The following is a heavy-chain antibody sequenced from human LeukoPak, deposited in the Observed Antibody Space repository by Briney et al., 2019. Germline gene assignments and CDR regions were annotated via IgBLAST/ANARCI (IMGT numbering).Heavy chain of an antibody. J-gene: IGHJ6*03. CDR1: GYTFTGYY. D-gene: IGHD3-3*01. V-gene: IGHV1-2*02. Sequence: ASVKVSCKASGYTFTGYYMHWVRQAPGQGLEWMGWINPNSGGTNYAQKFQGRVTMTRDTSISTAYMELSRLRSDDTAVYYCARGEFLEPYYYYYMDVWGKGTTVTVSS. CDR2: INPNSGGT. CDR3: ARGEFLEPYYYYYMDV.